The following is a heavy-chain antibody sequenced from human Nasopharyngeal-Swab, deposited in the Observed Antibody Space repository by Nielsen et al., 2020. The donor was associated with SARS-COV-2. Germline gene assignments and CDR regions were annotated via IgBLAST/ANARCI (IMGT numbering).Heavy chain of an antibody. V-gene: IGHV3-7*03. D-gene: IGHD3-22*01. Sequence: GGSLRLSCAASGFTFSSYGMHWVRQAPGKGLEWVANIKQDGSEKYYVDSVKGRFTISRDNAKNSLYLQMNSLRAEDTAVYYCATSSGLVGYWGQGTLVTVSS. CDR1: GFTFSSYG. J-gene: IGHJ4*02. CDR3: ATSSGLVGY. CDR2: IKQDGSEK.